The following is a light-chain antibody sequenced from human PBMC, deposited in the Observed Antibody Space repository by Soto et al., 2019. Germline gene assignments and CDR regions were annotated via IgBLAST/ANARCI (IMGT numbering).Light chain of an antibody. V-gene: IGKV3-15*01. CDR2: GAS. J-gene: IGKJ2*01. CDR3: QQIHSTSSYT. CDR1: QSVSGN. Sequence: EIVMTQSPATLSVSPGERATLSCRASQSVSGNLAWYQHKSGQAPRLLIYGASTRAPGIPARFSGSGSGTDFTLTISSLQSGDFATYYCQQIHSTSSYTFGQGTRVDIK.